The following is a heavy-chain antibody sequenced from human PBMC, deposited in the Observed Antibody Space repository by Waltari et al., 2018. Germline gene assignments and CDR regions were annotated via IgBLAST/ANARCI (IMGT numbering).Heavy chain of an antibody. V-gene: IGHV4-31*03. CDR3: ARGTRGSTSCYFDY. D-gene: IGHD2-2*01. Sequence: QVQLQESGPGPVEPSQTLSPPCTLPGRPSRSGAYYWSWIRQHPGKGLEWIGHIYNNKITFHNPSLKSRVTISVDTSKNQFSLKLTSVTAADTAVYYCARGTRGSTSCYFDYWGQGTLVTVSS. CDR1: GRPSRSGAYY. J-gene: IGHJ4*02. CDR2: IYNNKIT.